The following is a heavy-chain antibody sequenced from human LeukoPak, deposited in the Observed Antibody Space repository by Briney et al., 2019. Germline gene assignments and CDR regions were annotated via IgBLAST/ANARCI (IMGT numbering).Heavy chain of an antibody. D-gene: IGHD3-10*01. Sequence: GGSLRLSCAASGFTFSSYAMSWVREAPGKGLEWVSGISGSGGGTYYADSVKGRFTISRDNSKNTLYLQINSLRAEDTAIYYCAKDLFFISRSYFDYWGQGTLVTVSS. CDR2: ISGSGGGT. J-gene: IGHJ4*02. CDR3: AKDLFFISRSYFDY. V-gene: IGHV3-23*01. CDR1: GFTFSSYA.